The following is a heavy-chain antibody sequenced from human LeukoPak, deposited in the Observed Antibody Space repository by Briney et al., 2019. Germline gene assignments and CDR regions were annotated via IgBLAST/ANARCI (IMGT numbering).Heavy chain of an antibody. J-gene: IGHJ6*03. D-gene: IGHD3-22*01. CDR2: IYYSGST. CDR1: GGSISSYY. Sequence: ASETLSLTCTVSGGSISSYYWSWIRQPPGKGLEWIGNIYYSGSTNYNPSLKSRVTISVDTSKNQFSLKLSSVTAADTAVYYCTRGSIAYYYMDVWGKGTTVTISS. V-gene: IGHV4-59*01. CDR3: TRGSIAYYYMDV.